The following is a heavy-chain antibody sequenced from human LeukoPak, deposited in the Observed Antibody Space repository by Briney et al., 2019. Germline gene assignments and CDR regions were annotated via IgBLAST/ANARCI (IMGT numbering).Heavy chain of an antibody. J-gene: IGHJ4*02. D-gene: IGHD3-10*01. CDR2: ITTNGGST. CDR1: GFTFSSYA. Sequence: GGSQRLSCAASGFTFSSYAMHWVRQAPGKGLEYVSAITTNGGSTYYANSVKGRFTISRDNSKNTLYLQMGSLRAEDMAVYYCARRPGGRYYDYWGQGTLVTVSS. V-gene: IGHV3-64*01. CDR3: ARRPGGRYYDY.